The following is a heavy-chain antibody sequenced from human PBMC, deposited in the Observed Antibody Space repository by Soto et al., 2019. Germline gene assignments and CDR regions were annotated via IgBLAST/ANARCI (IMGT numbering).Heavy chain of an antibody. J-gene: IGHJ5*02. Sequence: SQTLSLTCAISGDSVSSNSAAWNWIRQSPSRGLEWLGRTYYRSKWYNDYAVSVKSRITINPDTSKNQFSLQLNSVTPEDTAVYYCARNVGSSSHLGIWFDPWGQGTLVTVSS. V-gene: IGHV6-1*01. CDR1: GDSVSSNSAA. CDR2: TYYRSKWYN. CDR3: ARNVGSSSHLGIWFDP. D-gene: IGHD6-13*01.